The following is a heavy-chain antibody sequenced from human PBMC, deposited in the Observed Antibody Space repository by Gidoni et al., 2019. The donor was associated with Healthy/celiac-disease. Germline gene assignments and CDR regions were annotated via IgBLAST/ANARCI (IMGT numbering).Heavy chain of an antibody. J-gene: IGHJ6*02. CDR3: ARGLDYGMDV. V-gene: IGHV3-13*01. D-gene: IGHD6-6*01. CDR2: IGTADDT. Sequence: EVQLVESGGGLVQPGGSLRLSCAASGFTFSSYDMHWVRQATGKGLEWVSAIGTADDTNYPGSVKGRFTISRENAKNSLYLQMNSLRAGDTAVYYCARGLDYGMDVWGQGTTVTVSS. CDR1: GFTFSSYD.